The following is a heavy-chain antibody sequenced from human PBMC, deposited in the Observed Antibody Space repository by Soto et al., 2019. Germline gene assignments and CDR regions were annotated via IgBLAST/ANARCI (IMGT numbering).Heavy chain of an antibody. CDR3: ARANYYDSSGYWVGAFDI. V-gene: IGHV3-23*01. J-gene: IGHJ3*02. Sequence: GGSLRLSCAASGFTFSNSAMTWVRQAPGKGLEWVSAISGSGGSTCYADSVKGRFTISRDNSKNTLYLQMNSLRAEDTAVYYCARANYYDSSGYWVGAFDIWGQGTMVTVSS. CDR2: ISGSGGST. D-gene: IGHD3-22*01. CDR1: GFTFSNSA.